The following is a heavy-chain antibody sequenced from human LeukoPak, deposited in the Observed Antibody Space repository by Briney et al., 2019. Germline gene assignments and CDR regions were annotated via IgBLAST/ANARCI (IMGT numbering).Heavy chain of an antibody. CDR1: GFTFSSYS. CDR2: ISSSSSYI. J-gene: IGHJ2*01. Sequence: GGSLRLSCAASGFTFSSYSMNWVRQAPGTGLEWVSFISSSSSYIYYADSVKGRFTISRDNAKNSLYLQMNSLRAEDTAVYYFARGAYYYDSSGIEPGFDLWGRGTLVTVSS. V-gene: IGHV3-21*01. D-gene: IGHD3-22*01. CDR3: ARGAYYYDSSGIEPGFDL.